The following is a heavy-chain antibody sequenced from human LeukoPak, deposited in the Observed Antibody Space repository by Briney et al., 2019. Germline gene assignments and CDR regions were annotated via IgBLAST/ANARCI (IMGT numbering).Heavy chain of an antibody. J-gene: IGHJ4*02. CDR1: GYSFTIYW. Sequence: RGEPLKISCKGFGYSFTIYWINWVRQMPGKGLEWMGRIDPTDSYTNYSPSFQGHVTISVDKSISTAYLQWSTLKASDTAIYYCARVFYGDYAFDYWGQGTLVTVSS. CDR3: ARVFYGDYAFDY. D-gene: IGHD4-17*01. CDR2: IDPTDSYT. V-gene: IGHV5-10-1*01.